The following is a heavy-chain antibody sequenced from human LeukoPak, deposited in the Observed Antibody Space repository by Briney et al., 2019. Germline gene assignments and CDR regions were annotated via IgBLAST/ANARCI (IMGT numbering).Heavy chain of an antibody. CDR2: ISAYNGNT. D-gene: IGHD6-13*01. CDR3: ARDGIIQGYHY. Sequence: ASVKVSCKASVYTFTSYGISWVRQAPGQALEWMGWISAYNGNTNYAQKLQGRVTMTTDTSTSTAHMELRSLRSNATAVYYCARDGIIQGYHYWGPGTLVTVSS. CDR1: VYTFTSYG. V-gene: IGHV1-18*01. J-gene: IGHJ4*02.